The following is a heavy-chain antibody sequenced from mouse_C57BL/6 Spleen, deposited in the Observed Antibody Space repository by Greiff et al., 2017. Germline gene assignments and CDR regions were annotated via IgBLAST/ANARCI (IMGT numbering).Heavy chain of an antibody. CDR1: GYTFTDYY. CDR3: AREGSLDY. V-gene: IGHV1-76*01. D-gene: IGHD1-1*02. J-gene: IGHJ4*01. CDR2: IYPGSGNT. Sequence: VKLMESGAELVRPGASVKLSCKASGYTFTDYYINWVKQRPGQGLEWIARIYPGSGNTYYNEKFKGKATLTAEKSSSTAYMQLSSLTSEDSAVYFCAREGSLDYWGQGTSVTVSS.